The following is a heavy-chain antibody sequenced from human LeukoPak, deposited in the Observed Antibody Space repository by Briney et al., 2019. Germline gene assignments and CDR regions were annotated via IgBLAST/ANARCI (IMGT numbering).Heavy chain of an antibody. CDR3: AKIPLPIVGITSGDP. D-gene: IGHD3-22*01. CDR2: VSVDDRNT. CDR1: GFTFRSYA. J-gene: IGHJ5*02. V-gene: IGHV3-23*01. Sequence: GGSLRLSCAASGFTFRSYAMSWVRQAPGKGLEWVSSVSVDDRNTYYADSVRGRFTISRDNSRNTLYLQMHRLRAEDTAVYFCAKIPLPIVGITSGDPWGQGTLVTVSS.